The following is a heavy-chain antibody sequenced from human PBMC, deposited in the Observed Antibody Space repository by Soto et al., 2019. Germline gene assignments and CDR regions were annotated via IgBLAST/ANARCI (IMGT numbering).Heavy chain of an antibody. CDR2: INPSGGST. Sequence: ASVKVSCKASGYTFTSYYMHWVRQAPGQGLEWMGIINPSGGSTGYAQKFQGRVTMTRDTSTSTVYMELSSLRSEDTAVYYCARDLFYCISTSCYGPYYYYGMDVWGQGTTVTVSS. CDR3: ARDLFYCISTSCYGPYYYYGMDV. D-gene: IGHD2-2*01. CDR1: GYTFTSYY. J-gene: IGHJ6*02. V-gene: IGHV1-46*01.